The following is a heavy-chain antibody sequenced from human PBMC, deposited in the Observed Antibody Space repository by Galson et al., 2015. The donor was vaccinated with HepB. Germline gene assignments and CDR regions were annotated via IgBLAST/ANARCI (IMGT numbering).Heavy chain of an antibody. D-gene: IGHD6-13*01. CDR1: TFIFSTYS. CDR2: ISSSSTTI. J-gene: IGHJ1*01. Sequence: SLRLSCAASTFIFSTYSMNWVRQAPGKGLEWVSYISSSSTTIYYADSVKGRFTISRDNAKNSLYLQMNSLTAEDTAVYYCARDRPPGIAAAGSFQHWGQGTLVTVSS. CDR3: ARDRPPGIAAAGSFQH. V-gene: IGHV3-48*04.